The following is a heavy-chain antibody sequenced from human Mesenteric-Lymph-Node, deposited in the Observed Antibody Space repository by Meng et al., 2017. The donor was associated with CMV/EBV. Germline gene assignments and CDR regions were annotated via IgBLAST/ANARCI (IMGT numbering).Heavy chain of an antibody. CDR2: MSPNSGST. CDR3: ARFAADALDY. D-gene: IGHD2-15*01. Sequence: ASVKVSCKASGYTFTSYEINWVRQATGQGLEWMGWMSPNSGSTVYAQKFRGRVTMTRNTAINTAYMELSSLRSDDTAVYYCARFAADALDYWGQGTLVTVSS. V-gene: IGHV1-8*01. J-gene: IGHJ4*02. CDR1: GYTFTSYE.